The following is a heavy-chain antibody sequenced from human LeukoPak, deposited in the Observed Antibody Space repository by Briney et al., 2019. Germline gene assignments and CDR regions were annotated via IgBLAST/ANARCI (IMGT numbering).Heavy chain of an antibody. CDR2: INHSGST. D-gene: IGHD2-2*01. CDR1: GGSFSGYC. Sequence: SETLSLTCAVYGGSFSGYCWSWIRQPPGKGLEWIGEINHSGSTNYNPSLKSRVTISVDTSKNQFSLKLSSVTAADTAVYYCARLDVVVPAAAFDYWGQGTLVTVSS. CDR3: ARLDVVVPAAAFDY. J-gene: IGHJ4*02. V-gene: IGHV4-34*01.